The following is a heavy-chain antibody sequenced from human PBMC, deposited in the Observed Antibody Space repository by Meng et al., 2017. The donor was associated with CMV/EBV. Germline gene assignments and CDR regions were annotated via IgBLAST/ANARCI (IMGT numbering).Heavy chain of an antibody. D-gene: IGHD3-22*01. V-gene: IGHV4-39*07. Sequence: QRQGQEPAPGLVNPSETLPPTCTVSGGSISSSSYYWGWIRQPPGKGLEWIGSIYYSGSTYYNPSLKSRVTISVDTSKNQFSLKLSSVTAADTAVYYCARGVVTMIVVYDPWGQGTLVTVSS. CDR3: ARGVVTMIVVYDP. CDR1: GGSISSSSYY. CDR2: IYYSGST. J-gene: IGHJ5*02.